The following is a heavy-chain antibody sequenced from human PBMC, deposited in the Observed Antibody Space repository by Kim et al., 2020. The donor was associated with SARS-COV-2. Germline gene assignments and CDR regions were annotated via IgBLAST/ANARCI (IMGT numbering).Heavy chain of an antibody. J-gene: IGHJ4*02. CDR3: AKAEVSGNYNFFDS. V-gene: IGHV3-23*01. CDR2: ISYSGGRT. Sequence: GGSLRLSCAASGFTFSNYAMNWVRQAPGMGLQWVSSISYSGGRTYYADSVKGRFTITRDNSKNTLYLQINSLRVEDTAVYYCAKAEVSGNYNFFDSWGQGSLVTVSS. CDR1: GFTFSNYA. D-gene: IGHD1-26*01.